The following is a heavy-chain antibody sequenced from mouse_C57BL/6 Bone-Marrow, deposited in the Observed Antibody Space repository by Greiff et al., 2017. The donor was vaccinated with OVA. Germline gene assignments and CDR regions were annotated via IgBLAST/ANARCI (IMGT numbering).Heavy chain of an antibody. J-gene: IGHJ4*01. V-gene: IGHV1-15*01. CDR2: IDPENGGT. CDR1: GYTFTDHE. CDR3: TRYYSNYYAMDY. Sequence: VQLQQSGAELVRPGASVTLSRKASGYTFTDHEMHWVKQTPVHGLEWIGAIDPENGGTAYYQKFKGKALLTADKSSKTAYMGLRSLTSEDSAVYYCTRYYSNYYAMDYWGKGTSVTVSS. D-gene: IGHD2-5*01.